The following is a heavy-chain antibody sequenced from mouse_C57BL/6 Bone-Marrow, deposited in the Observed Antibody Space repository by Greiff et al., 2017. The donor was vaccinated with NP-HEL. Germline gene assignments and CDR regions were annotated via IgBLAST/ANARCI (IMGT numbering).Heavy chain of an antibody. V-gene: IGHV1-64*01. CDR2: LHPNSGST. CDR1: GYTFTSYW. Sequence: QVHVKQPGAELVKPGASVKLSCKASGYTFTSYWMHWVKQRPGQGLEWLGMLHPNSGSTHYNEQFTSKATLTVAKSSSSAYMQLSSLTSEDSSVYYCARKGGYGNYAWFAYWGQGTLVTVSA. CDR3: ARKGGYGNYAWFAY. D-gene: IGHD2-1*01. J-gene: IGHJ3*01.